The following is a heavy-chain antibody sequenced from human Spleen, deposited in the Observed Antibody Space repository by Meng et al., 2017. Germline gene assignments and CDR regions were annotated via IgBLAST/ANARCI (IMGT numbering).Heavy chain of an antibody. D-gene: IGHD6-19*01. Sequence: GSLRLSCTVSGGSISSYYWSWIRQPPGKGLEWIGYIYYSGSTNYNPSLKSRVTMSVDTSKNQFSLKLSSVTAADTAVYYCARDHPVTAVAGTGIPFDYWGQGTLVTVSS. CDR2: IYYSGST. J-gene: IGHJ4*02. CDR1: GGSISSYY. V-gene: IGHV4-59*12. CDR3: ARDHPVTAVAGTGIPFDY.